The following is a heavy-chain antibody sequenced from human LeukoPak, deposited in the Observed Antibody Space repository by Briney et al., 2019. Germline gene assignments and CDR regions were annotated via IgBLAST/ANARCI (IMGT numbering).Heavy chain of an antibody. J-gene: IGHJ1*01. V-gene: IGHV4-39*01. Sequence: SETLSLTCTVSGGSISSTSYYWGWIRQPPGKGLEWIGSFYYTGDTYYNPSLKSRVTISVDASKNQFSLKLNYVTAADTAVYYCATTRTGWPEFFHHWGQGTLVTVSS. CDR1: GGSISSTSYY. CDR3: ATTRTGWPEFFHH. CDR2: FYYTGDT. D-gene: IGHD6-19*01.